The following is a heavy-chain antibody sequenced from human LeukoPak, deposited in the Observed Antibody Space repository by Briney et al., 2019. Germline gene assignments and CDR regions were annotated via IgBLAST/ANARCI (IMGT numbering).Heavy chain of an antibody. Sequence: PGGCLRLSCAASGFTFSRDAMSWGRQAPGEGLEWVSAISGSGGSTYYADSVTGRFTISRDNSKNTLYLQMNSLRAEDTAVYYCAKRVFFGYYYYYMDVWGKGTTVTVSS. CDR1: GFTFSRDA. D-gene: IGHD3-3*01. V-gene: IGHV3-23*01. CDR2: ISGSGGST. J-gene: IGHJ6*03. CDR3: AKRVFFGYYYYYMDV.